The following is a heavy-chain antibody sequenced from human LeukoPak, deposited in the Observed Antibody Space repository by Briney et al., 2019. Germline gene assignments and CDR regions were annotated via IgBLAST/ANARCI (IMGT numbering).Heavy chain of an antibody. CDR1: GGSISSYY. Sequence: SETLSLTCSVFGGSISSYYCSWIRQPPGKGLEWIGYIYYSGSTNYNPSLKSRVTFSVDTSKNQFSLKLSSVTAADTAVYYCATGDVFFDYWGQGTLVTVSS. CDR3: ATGDVFFDY. D-gene: IGHD5-24*01. J-gene: IGHJ4*02. V-gene: IGHV4-59*01. CDR2: IYYSGST.